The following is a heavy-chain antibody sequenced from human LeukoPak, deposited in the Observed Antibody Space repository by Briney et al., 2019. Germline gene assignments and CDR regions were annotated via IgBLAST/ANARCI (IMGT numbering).Heavy chain of an antibody. Sequence: PGGSLRLSCAASGFNFTNYNMNWVRQAPGKGLEWIGRIKSKADGGTTDYAAPVKGRFTISRDDSKDRLYLQMNSLKTEDTAVYYCTADRGSGSDYWGQGTLVTVSS. CDR2: IKSKADGGTT. V-gene: IGHV3-15*01. CDR1: GFNFTNYN. D-gene: IGHD1-26*01. CDR3: TADRGSGSDY. J-gene: IGHJ4*02.